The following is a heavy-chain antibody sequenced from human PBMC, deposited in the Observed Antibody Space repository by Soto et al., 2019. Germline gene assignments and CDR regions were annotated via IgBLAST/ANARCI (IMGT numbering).Heavy chain of an antibody. V-gene: IGHV1-2*02. D-gene: IGHD1-26*01. CDR2: VNPDNGGT. Sequence: ASVKVSCKASGYTFTGNYIQWVREAPGQGLELVGWVNPDNGGTTSAQKFQGRVSMTRDTSVTTAYMELSRLTSDDTAVYYCARDPRPPSGWLGFWEYGMDVWGQGTTVTVYS. CDR3: ARDPRPPSGWLGFWEYGMDV. J-gene: IGHJ6*02. CDR1: GYTFTGNY.